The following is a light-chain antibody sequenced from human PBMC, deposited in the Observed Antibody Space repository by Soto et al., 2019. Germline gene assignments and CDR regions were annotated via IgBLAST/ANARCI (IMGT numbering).Light chain of an antibody. CDR3: SSYTSSSTWV. J-gene: IGLJ3*02. V-gene: IGLV2-14*02. CDR2: EVT. Sequence: QSVLTQPASVSGSPGESITISCTGTRSDVGSYNSIAWYQQHPGKAPRVMIFEVTKRPSGISNRFSGSKSGSTASLTISGLQAEDEADYYCSSYTSSSTWVFGGGTKLTVL. CDR1: RSDVGSYNS.